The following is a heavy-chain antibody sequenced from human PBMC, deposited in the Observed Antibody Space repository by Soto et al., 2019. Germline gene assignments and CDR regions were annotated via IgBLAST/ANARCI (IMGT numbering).Heavy chain of an antibody. V-gene: IGHV3-48*01. Sequence: EVQLVESGGGLVQPGGSLRLSCAASGFTFSSYSMNWVRQAPGKGLEWVSYISSSSSTIYNADAVKGRFTISRDNAKNSLNLQRNGLRAEDTAVYYCARDLNYGLCDYWGQGPLVTVSS. D-gene: IGHD4-17*01. CDR3: ARDLNYGLCDY. J-gene: IGHJ4*02. CDR1: GFTFSSYS. CDR2: ISSSSSTI.